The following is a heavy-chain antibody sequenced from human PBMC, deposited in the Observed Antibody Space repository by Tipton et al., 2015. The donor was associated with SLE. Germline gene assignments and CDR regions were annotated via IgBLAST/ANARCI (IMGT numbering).Heavy chain of an antibody. J-gene: IGHJ4*02. CDR3: ARIGIYYDSSGYLDY. CDR2: INHSGST. CDR1: GGSFSGYY. Sequence: TLSLTCAVYGGSFSGYYWSWIRQPPGKGLEWIGEINHSGSTNYNPSLKSRVTISVDTSKNQFSLKLSSVTAAGTAVYYCARIGIYYDSSGYLDYWGQGTLVTVSS. D-gene: IGHD3-22*01. V-gene: IGHV4-34*01.